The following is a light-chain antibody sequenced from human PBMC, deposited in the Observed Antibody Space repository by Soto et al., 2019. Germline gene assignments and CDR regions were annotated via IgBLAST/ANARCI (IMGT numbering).Light chain of an antibody. CDR3: QQYSAYPYT. V-gene: IGKV1-5*01. CDR2: DAS. CDR1: QSISHW. J-gene: IGKJ2*01. Sequence: DIQMTQSPSTLSASVGDTVTITCRASQSISHWLAWYQQRPGRAPKLLIYDASSLESGVPSRFSGSGSGTEFTLTISSLQPDDFATYYCQQYSAYPYTFGQGTKVDI.